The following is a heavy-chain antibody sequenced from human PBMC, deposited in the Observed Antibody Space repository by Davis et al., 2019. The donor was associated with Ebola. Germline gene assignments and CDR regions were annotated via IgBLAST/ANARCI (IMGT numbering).Heavy chain of an antibody. J-gene: IGHJ4*02. Sequence: GGSLRLSCAASGFTFSSYGMHWVRQAPGKGLEWVAVIWYDGSNKYYADSVKGRFTISRDSSKNTLYLQMNSLRAEDTAVYSCARDLLADSSSWYTTFDYWGQGTLVTVSS. CDR2: IWYDGSNK. CDR1: GFTFSSYG. V-gene: IGHV3-33*01. CDR3: ARDLLADSSSWYTTFDY. D-gene: IGHD6-13*01.